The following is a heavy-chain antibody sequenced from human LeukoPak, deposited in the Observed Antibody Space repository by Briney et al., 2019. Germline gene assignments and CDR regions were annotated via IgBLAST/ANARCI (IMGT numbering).Heavy chain of an antibody. CDR3: AREESGSYVWEDAFDI. CDR2: ISSSSSTI. J-gene: IGHJ3*02. CDR1: GFTFSSYS. D-gene: IGHD1-26*01. Sequence: GGSLRLSCAASGFTFSSYSMNWVRQAPGKGLEWVSYISSSSSTIYYADSVKGRFTISRDNAKNSLYLQMNSLRAEDTAVYYCAREESGSYVWEDAFDIWGQGTMVTVSS. V-gene: IGHV3-48*01.